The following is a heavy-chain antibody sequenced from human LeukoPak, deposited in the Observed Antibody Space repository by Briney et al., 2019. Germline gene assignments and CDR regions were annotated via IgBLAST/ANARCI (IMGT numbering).Heavy chain of an antibody. CDR2: INPNSGGT. CDR1: GYTFTGYY. D-gene: IGHD3-10*01. V-gene: IGHV1-2*06. CDR3: ATPGEEAPYYYYGMDV. Sequence: ASVKVSCKASGYTFTGYYMRWVRQAPGQGLEWMGRINPNSGGTNYAQKFQGRVTMTRDTSISTAYMELSRLRSDDTAVYYCATPGEEAPYYYYGMDVWGQGTTVTVSS. J-gene: IGHJ6*02.